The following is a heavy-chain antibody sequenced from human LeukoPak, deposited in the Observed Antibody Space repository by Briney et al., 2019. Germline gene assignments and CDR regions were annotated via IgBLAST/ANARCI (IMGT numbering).Heavy chain of an antibody. V-gene: IGHV4-39*07. Sequence: SETLSLTCTVSGDSIRSTSYYWGWVRQPPGKGLEWIGSIYYSGSTYYNPSLKSRVTISVDTSKNQFSLKLSSVTAADTAVYYCARDRSYYYYMDVWGKGTTVTVSS. J-gene: IGHJ6*03. CDR2: IYYSGST. CDR1: GDSIRSTSYY. CDR3: ARDRSYYYYMDV.